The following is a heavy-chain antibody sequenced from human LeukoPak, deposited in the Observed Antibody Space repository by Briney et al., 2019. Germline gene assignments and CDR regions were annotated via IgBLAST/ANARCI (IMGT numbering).Heavy chain of an antibody. Sequence: SGPTLVNPTQTLTLACTFSGFSLSTSGMCVSWIRQPPGKALEWLARIDWDDDKYYSTSLKTRLTISKDTSKNQVVLTMTNMDPVDTATYYCARTSTYGSGSSFDYWGQGTLVTVSS. CDR2: IDWDDDK. V-gene: IGHV2-70*11. D-gene: IGHD3-10*01. J-gene: IGHJ4*02. CDR1: GFSLSTSGMC. CDR3: ARTSTYGSGSSFDY.